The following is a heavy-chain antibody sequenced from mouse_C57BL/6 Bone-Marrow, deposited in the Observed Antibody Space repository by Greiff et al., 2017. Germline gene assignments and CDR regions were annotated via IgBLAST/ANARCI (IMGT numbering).Heavy chain of an antibody. J-gene: IGHJ3*01. CDR1: GFTFSSYA. V-gene: IGHV5-4*01. CDR2: ISDGGSYT. CDR3: ARHDGYYGGFAY. Sequence: EVQLVESGGGLVKPGGSLKLSCAASGFTFSSYAMSWVRQTPEKRLEWVATISDGGSYTYYPDNVKGRFTISRDNAKNNLYLQMSHLKSEDTAMYYCARHDGYYGGFAYWGQGTLVTVSA. D-gene: IGHD2-3*01.